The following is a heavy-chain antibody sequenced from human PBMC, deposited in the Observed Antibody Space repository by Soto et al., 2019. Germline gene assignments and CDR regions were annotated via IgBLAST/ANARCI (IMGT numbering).Heavy chain of an antibody. CDR2: IGTAGDT. CDR1: GFTFSSYD. D-gene: IGHD3-22*01. V-gene: IGHV3-13*04. Sequence: GGSLRLSCAASGFTFSSYDMQWVRQATGKGLEWVSAIGTAGDTYYPGSVKGRFTISRENAKNSLYLQLNSLRAGDTAVYYCARSPPGGYHYYYGMDVWGQGTTVTVSS. J-gene: IGHJ6*02. CDR3: ARSPPGGYHYYYGMDV.